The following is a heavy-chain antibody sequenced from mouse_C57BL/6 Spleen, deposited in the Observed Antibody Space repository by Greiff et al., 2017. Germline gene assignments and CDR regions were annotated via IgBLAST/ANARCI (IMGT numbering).Heavy chain of an antibody. Sequence: QVQLQQPGAELVKPGASVKLSCKASGYTFTSYWMHWVKQRPGRGLEWIGDINPNSGGTIYNQKFKGKATLTVDKSSSTAYMELRSLTSEDTAVYYCARRLGREYFDYWGQGTTLTVSS. CDR3: ARRLGREYFDY. J-gene: IGHJ2*01. V-gene: IGHV1-53*01. CDR1: GYTFTSYW. D-gene: IGHD4-1*01. CDR2: INPNSGGT.